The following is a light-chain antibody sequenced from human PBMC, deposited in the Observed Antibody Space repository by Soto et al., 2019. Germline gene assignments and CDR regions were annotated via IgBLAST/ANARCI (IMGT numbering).Light chain of an antibody. J-gene: IGLJ1*01. Sequence: QSALTQPRSVSGSTGQSVTISCTGTSSDVGGYNFVSWYQQQPGKAPKLMIYDVSKRPSGVPDRFSGSKSGHTASLTISGLQAEDVADYYCCSYAGSYTWVFGTGTKLTVL. CDR2: DVS. V-gene: IGLV2-11*01. CDR3: CSYAGSYTWV. CDR1: SSDVGGYNF.